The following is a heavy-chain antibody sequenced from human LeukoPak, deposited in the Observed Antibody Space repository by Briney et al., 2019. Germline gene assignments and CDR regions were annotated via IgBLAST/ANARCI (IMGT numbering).Heavy chain of an antibody. D-gene: IGHD3-22*01. CDR1: GGSFSGYY. J-gene: IGHJ4*02. Sequence: SESLSLTCAVYGGSFSGYYWSWMRQPPGKGLEWIGEINHSGSTNYNPSLKSRVTISVDTSKNQFSLKLSSVTAADTAVYYCARGNSGFSVFDYWGQGTLVTVSS. CDR3: ARGNSGFSVFDY. V-gene: IGHV4-34*01. CDR2: INHSGST.